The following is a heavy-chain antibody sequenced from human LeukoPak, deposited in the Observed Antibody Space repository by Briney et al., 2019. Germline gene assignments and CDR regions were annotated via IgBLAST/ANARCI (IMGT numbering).Heavy chain of an antibody. CDR1: GGSFSGYY. D-gene: IGHD3-3*01. CDR3: ARVTVYKLRFFEWLPLDY. CDR2: INHSGST. Sequence: SETLSLTCAVYGGSFSGYYWSWIRQPPGKGLEWIGEINHSGSTNYNPSLTSRVTISVDTSKNQFSLKLSSVTAADTAVYYCARVTVYKLRFFEWLPLDYWGQGTLVTVSS. J-gene: IGHJ4*02. V-gene: IGHV4-34*01.